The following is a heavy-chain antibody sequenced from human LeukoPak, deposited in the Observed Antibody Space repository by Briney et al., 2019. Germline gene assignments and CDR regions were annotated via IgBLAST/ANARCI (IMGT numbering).Heavy chain of an antibody. V-gene: IGHV6-1*01. CDR1: GDSVSSNSAA. J-gene: IGHJ4*02. CDR3: AGAGKYTSTWTFDC. D-gene: IGHD6-13*01. CDR2: TYYRSKWYH. Sequence: SQTLSLTCAISGDSVSSNSAAWNWIRQSPSRGVEWLGRTYYRSKWYHDYAVSMKSRVTIDPDTSKNQFSLHLNSVTPEDTAVYYCAGAGKYTSTWTFDCWGQGTLVTVSS.